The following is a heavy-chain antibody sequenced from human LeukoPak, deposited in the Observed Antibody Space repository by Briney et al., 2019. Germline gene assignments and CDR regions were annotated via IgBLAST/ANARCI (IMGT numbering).Heavy chain of an antibody. V-gene: IGHV4-39*01. CDR3: ARQEVGLFDP. CDR2: IYYSGST. CDR1: GGSISSSSYY. D-gene: IGHD1-26*01. Sequence: SETLSLTCTVSGGSISSSSYYWGWIRQPPGKGLEWIGSIYYSGSTYYNPSLKSRVTISVDTSKNQFSLKLSSVTAADTAVYYCARQEVGLFDPWGQGTLVTVSS. J-gene: IGHJ5*02.